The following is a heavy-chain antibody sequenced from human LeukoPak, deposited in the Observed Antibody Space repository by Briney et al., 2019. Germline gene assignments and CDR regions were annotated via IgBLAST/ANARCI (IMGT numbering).Heavy chain of an antibody. V-gene: IGHV4-4*02. CDR2: IYHSGST. J-gene: IGHJ6*02. Sequence: SETLSLTCAVSGGSISSSNWWSWVRQPPGKGLEWIGEIYHSGSTNYNPSLKSRVTISVDKSKNQFSLKLSSVTAADTAVYYWARSIYYGSMHYGMDVWGQGTTVTVSS. CDR1: GGSISSSNW. CDR3: ARSIYYGSMHYGMDV. D-gene: IGHD3-10*01.